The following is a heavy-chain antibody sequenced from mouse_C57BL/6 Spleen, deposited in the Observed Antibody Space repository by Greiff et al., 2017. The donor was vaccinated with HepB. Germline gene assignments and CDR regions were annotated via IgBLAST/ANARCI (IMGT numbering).Heavy chain of an antibody. D-gene: IGHD2-1*01. CDR2: IHPNSGST. Sequence: QVQLQQPGAELVKPGASVKLSCKASGYTFTSYWMHWVKQRPGQGLEWIGMIHPNSGSTNYNEKFKSKATLTVDKSSSTAYMQLSSLTSEDSAVYYCARHYGKGDFDYWGQGTTLTVSS. CDR1: GYTFTSYW. V-gene: IGHV1-64*01. CDR3: ARHYGKGDFDY. J-gene: IGHJ2*01.